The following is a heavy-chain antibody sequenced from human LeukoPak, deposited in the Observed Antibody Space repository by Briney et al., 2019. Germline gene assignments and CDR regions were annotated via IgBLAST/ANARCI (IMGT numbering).Heavy chain of an antibody. J-gene: IGHJ6*02. V-gene: IGHV4-38-2*02. D-gene: IGHD3-10*01. CDR2: IYHSGSI. CDR3: ARIGNYDSGSSIGMDV. Sequence: PSETLSLTCTVSGYSISSGYYWGWIQQPPGKGLEWIGSIYHSGSISCNPSLKSRVTISVDTSKNQFSLNLSSVTAADTAVYYCARIGNYDSGSSIGMDVWGQGTTVTVSS. CDR1: GYSISSGYY.